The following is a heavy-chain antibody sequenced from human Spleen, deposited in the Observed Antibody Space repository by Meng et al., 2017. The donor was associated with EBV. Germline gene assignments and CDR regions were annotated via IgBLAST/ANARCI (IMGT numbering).Heavy chain of an antibody. D-gene: IGHD1-26*01. CDR1: GWSFSGYY. CDR2: INHGGST. CDR3: ARDTEAPGTWFDQ. J-gene: IGHJ5*02. Sequence: QVQLKQWGAGVLKTSETLSLTCAVYGWSFSGYYWSWIRQAPGEGLEWIGEINHGGSTNYDPSLKSRVTISLDKSKNQISLSLTSVTDADTAVYYCARDTEAPGTWFDQWGQGTLVTVSS. V-gene: IGHV4-34*02.